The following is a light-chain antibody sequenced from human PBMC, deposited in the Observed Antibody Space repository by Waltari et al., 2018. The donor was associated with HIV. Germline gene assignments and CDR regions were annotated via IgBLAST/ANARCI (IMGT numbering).Light chain of an antibody. CDR1: SSNIGSTT. CDR2: RNN. Sequence: QSVLTQPPSASGTPGQRVTISCSGSSSNIGSTTVNWYQQLPGTAPKLLIYRNNQRPSGVPDRFSGAKSGTSAYLAISGLQSEDEADYYCAAWDDSLNGVFGGGTKLTVL. J-gene: IGLJ3*02. CDR3: AAWDDSLNGV. V-gene: IGLV1-44*01.